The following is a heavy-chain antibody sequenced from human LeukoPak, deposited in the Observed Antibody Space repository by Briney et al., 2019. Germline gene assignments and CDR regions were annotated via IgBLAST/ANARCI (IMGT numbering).Heavy chain of an antibody. Sequence: ASVKVSCKVSGYTLTELSMRWVRQAPGKGLEWMGGFDPEDGETIYAQKFQGRVTMTEDTSTDTAYMELSSLRSEDTAVYYCATTGVYCSGGSCYSGWFDPWGQGTLVTVSP. CDR2: FDPEDGET. CDR1: GYTLTELS. J-gene: IGHJ5*02. V-gene: IGHV1-24*01. D-gene: IGHD2-15*01. CDR3: ATTGVYCSGGSCYSGWFDP.